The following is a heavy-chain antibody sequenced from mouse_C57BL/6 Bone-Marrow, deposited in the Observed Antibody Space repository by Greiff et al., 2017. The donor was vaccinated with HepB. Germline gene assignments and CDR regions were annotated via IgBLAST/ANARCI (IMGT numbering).Heavy chain of an antibody. D-gene: IGHD1-1*01. V-gene: IGHV10-1*01. CDR1: GFSFNTYA. Sequence: EVKLQESGGGLVQPKGSLKLSCAASGFSFNTYAMNWVRQAPGKGLEWVARIRSKSNNYATYYADSVIDRFTISRDDSESMLYLQMNNLKAEDTAMYYCVSCTGDYWGQGTTLTVSS. CDR3: VSCTGDY. J-gene: IGHJ2*01. CDR2: IRSKSNNYAT.